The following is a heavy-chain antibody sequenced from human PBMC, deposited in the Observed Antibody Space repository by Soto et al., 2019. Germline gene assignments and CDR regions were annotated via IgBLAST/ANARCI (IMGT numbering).Heavy chain of an antibody. J-gene: IGHJ6*02. V-gene: IGHV5-51*01. Sequence: GESLKISCKGSGYSFTSYWIGWVRQMPGKGLEWMGIIYPGDSDTRYSPSFQGQVTISADKSISTAYLQWSSLKASDTAMYYCARQTRDYSSGWYVSIYYGMDVWGQGTTVTVSS. D-gene: IGHD6-19*01. CDR2: IYPGDSDT. CDR3: ARQTRDYSSGWYVSIYYGMDV. CDR1: GYSFTSYW.